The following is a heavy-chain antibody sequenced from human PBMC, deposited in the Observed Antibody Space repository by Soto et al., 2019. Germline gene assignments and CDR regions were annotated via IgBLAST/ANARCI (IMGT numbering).Heavy chain of an antibody. J-gene: IGHJ4*02. V-gene: IGHV1-18*01. CDR2: VDYKGDT. D-gene: IGHD2-21*01. Sequence: VQLVQPGDEVTKPGASVKVSCRVSGNTLSTYGISGLRQAPGQGLEWMGWVDYKGDTKYPQKFQGRVTMTTDTSTRTACTELRGLISDDSAVYYCARDRFVGINAIRYFDYWGQGTLVNVSS. CDR3: ARDRFVGINAIRYFDY. CDR1: GNTLSTYG.